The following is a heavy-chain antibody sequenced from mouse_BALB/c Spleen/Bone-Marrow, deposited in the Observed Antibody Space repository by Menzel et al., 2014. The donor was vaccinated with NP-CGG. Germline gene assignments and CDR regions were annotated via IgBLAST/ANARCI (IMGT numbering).Heavy chain of an antibody. V-gene: IGHV14-3*02. CDR1: GFNIKDTY. J-gene: IGHJ3*01. CDR3: ARRGDGYYAWFAY. CDR2: IDPANGNT. D-gene: IGHD2-3*01. Sequence: DVKLQESGAELVKPGASVKLSCTASGFNIKDTYMHWVKQRPEQGLEWIGRIDPANGNTKYDPKFQGKATITADTSSNTAYLQLSSLTSEDTAVYYCARRGDGYYAWFAYWGQGTLVTDSA.